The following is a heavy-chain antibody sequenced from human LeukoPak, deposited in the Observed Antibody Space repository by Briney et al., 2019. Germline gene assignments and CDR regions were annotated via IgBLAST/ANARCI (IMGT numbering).Heavy chain of an antibody. CDR2: ISSNGGST. CDR3: VTRGRYSSGWGAFDI. J-gene: IGHJ3*02. D-gene: IGHD6-19*01. CDR1: GSTFSSYA. V-gene: IGHV3-64D*06. Sequence: GGSLRLSCSASGSTFSSYAMHWVRQAPGKGLEYVSAISSNGGSTYYADSVKGRFTISRDNSKNTLYLQMSSLRAEDTAVYYCVTRGRYSSGWGAFDIWGQGTMVTVSS.